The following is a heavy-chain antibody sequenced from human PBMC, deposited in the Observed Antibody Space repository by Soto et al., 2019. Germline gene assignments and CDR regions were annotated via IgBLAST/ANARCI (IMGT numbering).Heavy chain of an antibody. CDR2: ISYSGST. CDR3: ARDAVTKRDFYYYGMDV. J-gene: IGHJ6*02. D-gene: IGHD4-4*01. Sequence: QVQLQESGPGLVKPSQTLSLTCTVSGGSIRNSGYYWSWIRQHPGKGLEWIGYISYSGSTDYAPSIKSRVTRSVDTSKNQFSLKLSSVTAADTAVYYCARDAVTKRDFYYYGMDVWGRGTTVTVSS. CDR1: GGSIRNSGYY. V-gene: IGHV4-31*03.